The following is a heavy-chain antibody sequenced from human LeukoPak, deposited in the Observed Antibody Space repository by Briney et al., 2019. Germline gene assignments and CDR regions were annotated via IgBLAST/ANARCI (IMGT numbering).Heavy chain of an antibody. CDR2: ISSSGST. CDR3: ARGNWNDVVGYYFDY. J-gene: IGHJ4*02. Sequence: PSETLSLTCTVSGDSISSGDYYWSWIRQPAGKGLEGIGRISSSGSTNYNPSLKSRVTISVDTSKNQFSLKLSSVTAADTAVYYCARGNWNDVVGYYFDYWGQGTLVTVSS. CDR1: GDSISSGDYY. V-gene: IGHV4-61*02. D-gene: IGHD1-1*01.